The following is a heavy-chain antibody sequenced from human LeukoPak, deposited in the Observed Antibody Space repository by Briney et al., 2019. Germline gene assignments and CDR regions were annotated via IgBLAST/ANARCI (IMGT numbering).Heavy chain of an antibody. Sequence: PGGSLRLSCAASGFTFSSYVMHWVRQAPGKGLEWLAAISYDGSDKYYADSVKGRFTISRDNSKNTLYLQTNSLRAEDTAVYYCTGEGQNIYVFDCWGQGTLVTVSS. CDR2: ISYDGSDK. V-gene: IGHV3-30*04. J-gene: IGHJ4*02. D-gene: IGHD5-18*01. CDR3: TGEGQNIYVFDC. CDR1: GFTFSSYV.